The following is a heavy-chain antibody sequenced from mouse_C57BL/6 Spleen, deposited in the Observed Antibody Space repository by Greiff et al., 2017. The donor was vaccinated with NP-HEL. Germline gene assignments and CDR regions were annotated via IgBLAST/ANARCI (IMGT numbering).Heavy chain of an antibody. CDR1: GYSITSGYY. J-gene: IGHJ3*01. CDR2: ISYDGSN. Sequence: EVKLQESGPGLVKPSQSLSLTCSVTGYSITSGYYWNWIRQFPGNKLEWMGYISYDGSNNYNPSLKNRISITRDTSKNQFFLKLNSVTTEDTATYYCAREGAYYSWFAYWGQGTLVTVSA. CDR3: AREGAYYSWFAY. V-gene: IGHV3-6*01. D-gene: IGHD2-12*01.